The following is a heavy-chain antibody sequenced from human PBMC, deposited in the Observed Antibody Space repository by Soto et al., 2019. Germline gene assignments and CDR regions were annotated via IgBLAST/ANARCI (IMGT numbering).Heavy chain of an antibody. CDR3: AKRGYSSSWYYFDY. CDR1: GFTFSSYG. J-gene: IGHJ4*02. D-gene: IGHD6-13*01. Sequence: QAGGSLRLSCAASGFTFSSYGMHWVRQAPGKGLEWVAVISYDGSNKYYADSVKGRFTISRDNSKNTLYLQMNSLRAEDTAVYYCAKRGYSSSWYYFDYWGQGTLVTVSS. V-gene: IGHV3-30*18. CDR2: ISYDGSNK.